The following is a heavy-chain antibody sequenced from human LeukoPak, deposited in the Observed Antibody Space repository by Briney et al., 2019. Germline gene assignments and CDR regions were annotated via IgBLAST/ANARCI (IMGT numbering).Heavy chain of an antibody. CDR2: ISAYNGNT. Sequence: ASVKVSCKASGYTFTSYGISWVRQAPGQGLEWMGWISAYNGNTNYAQKLQGRVTMTTDTSMSTAYMELRSLRSDDTAVYYCARDLGYCSSTSCYRMDGANWFDPWGQGTLVTVSS. D-gene: IGHD2-2*02. CDR3: ARDLGYCSSTSCYRMDGANWFDP. CDR1: GYTFTSYG. V-gene: IGHV1-18*01. J-gene: IGHJ5*02.